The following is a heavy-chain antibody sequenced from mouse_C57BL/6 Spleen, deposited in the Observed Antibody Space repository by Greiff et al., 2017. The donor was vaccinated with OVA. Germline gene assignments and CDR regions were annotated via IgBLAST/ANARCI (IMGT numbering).Heavy chain of an antibody. Sequence: DVKLVESGGDLVKPGGSLKLSCAASGFTFSSYGMSWVRQTPDKRLEWVATISSGGSYTYYPDSVKGRFTISRDNAKNTLYLQMSSLKSEDTAMYYCARQRGTWFAYWGQGTLVTVSA. CDR1: GFTFSSYG. CDR2: ISSGGSYT. CDR3: ARQRGTWFAY. J-gene: IGHJ3*01. V-gene: IGHV5-6*02.